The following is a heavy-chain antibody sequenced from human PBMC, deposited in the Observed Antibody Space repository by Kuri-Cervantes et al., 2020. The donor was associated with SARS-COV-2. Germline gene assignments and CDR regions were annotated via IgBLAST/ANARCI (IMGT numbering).Heavy chain of an antibody. Sequence: ASVKVSCKASGYTFTGYYMHWVRQAPGQGLEWMGGIIPIFGTANYAQKFQGRVTMTRDTSTSTVYMELSSLRSEDTAVYYCARDLHKADWGYGSGSYYNAKGSFQHWGQGTLVTVSS. D-gene: IGHD3-10*01. CDR3: ARDLHKADWGYGSGSYYNAKGSFQH. CDR1: GYTFTGYY. J-gene: IGHJ1*01. CDR2: IIPIFGTA. V-gene: IGHV1-46*01.